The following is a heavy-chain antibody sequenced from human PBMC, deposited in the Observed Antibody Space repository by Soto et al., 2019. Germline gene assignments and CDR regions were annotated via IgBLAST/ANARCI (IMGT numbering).Heavy chain of an antibody. J-gene: IGHJ5*02. D-gene: IGHD6-6*01. CDR2: ISAYNGNT. Sequence: ASVKVSCKASGYTFTSYGISWVRQAPGQGLEWMGWISAYNGNTNYAQKLQGRVTMTTDTSTSTAYMELRSLRSDDTAVYYCARDRAIAARNNWFDPWGQGTQVTVSS. V-gene: IGHV1-18*04. CDR3: ARDRAIAARNNWFDP. CDR1: GYTFTSYG.